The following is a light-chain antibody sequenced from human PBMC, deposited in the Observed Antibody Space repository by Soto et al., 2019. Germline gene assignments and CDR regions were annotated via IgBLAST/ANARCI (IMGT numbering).Light chain of an antibody. CDR3: QQSYSTPST. CDR1: QSISSY. J-gene: IGKJ3*01. V-gene: IGKV1-39*01. CDR2: AAS. Sequence: DIQMTQSPSSLSASVGDRVTITCRASQSISSYLNWYQQKPGKAPKLLSYAASSLQSGVPSRFSGSGSGTDFTLTISSLQPEDFATYYCQQSYSTPSTFSPGTKVDI.